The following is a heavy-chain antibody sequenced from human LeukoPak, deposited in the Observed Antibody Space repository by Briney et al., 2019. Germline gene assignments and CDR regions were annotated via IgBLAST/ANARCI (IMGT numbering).Heavy chain of an antibody. J-gene: IGHJ5*02. D-gene: IGHD5-18*01. CDR1: GYTFTSYD. CDR2: MNPNSGNT. V-gene: IGHV1-8*01. Sequence: GASVKVSCKASGYTFTSYDINWVRQATGQGLEWMGWMNPNSGNTGYAQKFHGRGTMPRKTSISTAYMELSSLRSEDTAVYYCARAGRYSYGSWFDPWGQGTLVTVSS. CDR3: ARAGRYSYGSWFDP.